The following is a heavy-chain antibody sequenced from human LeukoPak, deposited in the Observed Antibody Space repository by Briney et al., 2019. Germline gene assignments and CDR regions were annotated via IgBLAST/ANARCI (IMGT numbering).Heavy chain of an antibody. J-gene: IGHJ4*02. Sequence: GRSLRLSCAASGFTFSSYAMHWVRQAPGKGLEWVAVISYDGSNKYYADSVKGQFTISRDNSKNTLYLQMNSLRAEDTAVYYCARFSSSGWYFDYWGQGTLVTVSS. CDR1: GFTFSSYA. V-gene: IGHV3-30*04. CDR3: ARFSSSGWYFDY. D-gene: IGHD6-19*01. CDR2: ISYDGSNK.